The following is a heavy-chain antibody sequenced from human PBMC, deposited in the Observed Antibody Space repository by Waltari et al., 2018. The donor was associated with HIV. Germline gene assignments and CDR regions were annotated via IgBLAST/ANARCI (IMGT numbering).Heavy chain of an antibody. CDR2: VYYKGDT. J-gene: IGHJ6*02. V-gene: IGHV4-39*07. D-gene: IGHD3-3*01. CDR1: GGSISSTKYY. CDR3: ARDQRGDYDFWSSPNYNYGMDI. Sequence: QLQESGPGLVKPSEILSLTCTVSGGSISSTKYYWTWIRQSPGKRPEWIGNVYYKGDTDDSPYLKSRVSISGGRSENQVFLQLTSMTVADAGTYFCARDQRGDYDFWSSPNYNYGMDIWGPGTSVTVS.